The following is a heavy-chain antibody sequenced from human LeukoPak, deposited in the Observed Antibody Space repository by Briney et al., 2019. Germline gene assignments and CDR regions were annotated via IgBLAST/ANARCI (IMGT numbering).Heavy chain of an antibody. CDR2: IYYSGST. Sequence: SETLSLTCTVSGGSISSYYWSWIRQPPGKGLVWIGYIYYSGSTNYNPSLKSRVTISVDTSKNQFSLKLSSVTAADTAVYYCASGLIYGDYVYWGQGTLVTVSS. D-gene: IGHD4-17*01. CDR1: GGSISSYY. V-gene: IGHV4-59*01. J-gene: IGHJ4*02. CDR3: ASGLIYGDYVY.